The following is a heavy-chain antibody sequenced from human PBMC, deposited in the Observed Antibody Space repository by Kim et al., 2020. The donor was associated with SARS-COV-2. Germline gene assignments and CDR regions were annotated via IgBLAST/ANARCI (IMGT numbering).Heavy chain of an antibody. CDR3: AKDIRFDSSGYFDL. D-gene: IGHD3-22*01. Sequence: YAESVKCRFTISRDNSNNRLYLEMSSLRAEDTAVYHCAKDIRFDSSGYFDLWGQGTQVTVSP. J-gene: IGHJ5*02. V-gene: IGHV3-30*02.